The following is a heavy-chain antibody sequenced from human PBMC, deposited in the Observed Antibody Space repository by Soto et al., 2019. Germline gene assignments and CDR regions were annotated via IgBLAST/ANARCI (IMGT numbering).Heavy chain of an antibody. J-gene: IGHJ6*02. CDR2: IIPISGTT. Sequence: SVKVSCKASGDVFRSYGINWVRQAPGQGLEWMGGIIPISGTTNYTQKFQGRVAITADESTDTVYMELSRLRSEDTAVYFCARVRCFNGLCHTADYGMDVWGQGTTVTVSS. V-gene: IGHV1-69*13. CDR1: GDVFRSYG. CDR3: ARVRCFNGLCHTADYGMDV. D-gene: IGHD2-8*01.